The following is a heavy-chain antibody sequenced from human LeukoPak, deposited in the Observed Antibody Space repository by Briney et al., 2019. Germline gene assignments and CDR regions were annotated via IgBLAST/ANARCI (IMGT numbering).Heavy chain of an antibody. CDR2: TDWDDDK. CDR3: ARIRYYYDSSGYSSTYYFDY. Sequence: ESGPALVKPTQTLTLTCTFSGFSLSTSGMSVNWIRQPPGKALEWLARTDWDDDKYYSTSLKTRLTISKDTSKNQVVLTLTNMDPVDTATYYCARIRYYYDSSGYSSTYYFDYWGQGTLVTVSS. CDR1: GFSLSTSGMS. D-gene: IGHD3-22*01. V-gene: IGHV2-70*11. J-gene: IGHJ4*02.